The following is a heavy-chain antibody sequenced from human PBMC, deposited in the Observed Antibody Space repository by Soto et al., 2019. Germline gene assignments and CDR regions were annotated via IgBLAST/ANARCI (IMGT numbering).Heavy chain of an antibody. CDR3: ARDRGVAPPVAGNTHYYYYMDV. D-gene: IGHD6-19*01. CDR1: AYSFTNYG. J-gene: IGHJ6*03. CDR2: ISAYNGNT. V-gene: IGHV1-18*01. Sequence: QDQLVQSGVEVKKPGASVKVSCRASAYSFTNYGITWVRQAPGQGFEWMGWISAYNGNTNYAQKFQGRVTMTTGASTSTAYLELRSLRSDDTAVYYCARDRGVAPPVAGNTHYYYYMDVWGKGTTVTVSS.